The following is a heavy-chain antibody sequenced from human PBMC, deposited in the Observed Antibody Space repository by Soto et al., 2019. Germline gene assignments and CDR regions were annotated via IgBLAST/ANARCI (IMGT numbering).Heavy chain of an antibody. CDR2: IYYSGST. D-gene: IGHD3-3*01. J-gene: IGHJ4*02. CDR3: ARSWGEWPYFDY. CDR1: GGSISSYY. V-gene: IGHV4-59*01. Sequence: TSETLSLTCTVSGGSISSYYWSWIRQPPGKGLEWIGYIYYSGSTNYNPSLKSRVTISVDTSKNQFSLKLSSVTAADTAVYYCARSWGEWPYFDYWGQGTLVTVSS.